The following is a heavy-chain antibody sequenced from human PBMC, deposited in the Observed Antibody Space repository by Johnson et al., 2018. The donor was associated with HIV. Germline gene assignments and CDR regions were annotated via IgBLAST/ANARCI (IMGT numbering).Heavy chain of an antibody. Sequence: QVQLVESGGGVVQPGGPLRLSCAASGFNFRTNGMHWVRQAPGKGLEWISFIQYDGTDKSYADSVEGRFTISRDNSKNILYLQMNSLRPEDTGLYYCAKGGGVWSNSLDVWCQGTMVSVSS. CDR2: IQYDGTDK. CDR3: AKGGGVWSNSLDV. CDR1: GFNFRTNG. D-gene: IGHD1-20*01. V-gene: IGHV3-30*02. J-gene: IGHJ3*01.